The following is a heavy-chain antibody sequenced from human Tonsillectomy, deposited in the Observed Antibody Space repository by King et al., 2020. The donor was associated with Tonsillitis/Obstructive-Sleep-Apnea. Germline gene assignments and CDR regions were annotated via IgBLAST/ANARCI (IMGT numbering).Heavy chain of an antibody. Sequence: QVQLVESGGGVVQPGRSLRLSCAASGFTFSSYGMHWVRQAPGKGLEWVAVISYDGSGKYYADSVKGRFTISRDNSRNTLYLQMNSLTSEDTAVFYCARDRAGYGDLNTLDIWGQGAMVTVSS. V-gene: IGHV3-30*01. CDR3: ARDRAGYGDLNTLDI. CDR1: GFTFSSYG. J-gene: IGHJ3*02. CDR2: ISYDGSGK. D-gene: IGHD4-17*01.